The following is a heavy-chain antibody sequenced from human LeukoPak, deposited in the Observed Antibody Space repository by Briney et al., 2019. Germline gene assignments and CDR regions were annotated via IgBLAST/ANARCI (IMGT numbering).Heavy chain of an antibody. Sequence: SQTLSLTCDISGDTVSSNSAAWSWIRQSPSRGLEWLGRTYYRFKWFNDYAISVKGRMTINPDTSKNQFSLQLNSVTPEDTAVYYCARDLHELELYYFDSWGQGTLVIVSS. CDR2: TYYRFKWFN. V-gene: IGHV6-1*01. CDR1: GDTVSSNSAA. D-gene: IGHD1-7*01. J-gene: IGHJ4*02. CDR3: ARDLHELELYYFDS.